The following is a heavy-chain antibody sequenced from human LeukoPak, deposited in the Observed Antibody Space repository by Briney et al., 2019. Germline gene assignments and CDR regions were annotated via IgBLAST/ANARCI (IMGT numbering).Heavy chain of an antibody. Sequence: PGGSLRLSCAASGFTFNNYAMNWVRQAPGKGLEWVSSISGGGETTYYADSAKGRFTISRDNSQITLYLQMNSLRAEDTAVYYCARDYADYVGYFFFDYWGQGTLVTVSS. J-gene: IGHJ4*02. CDR2: ISGGGETT. CDR1: GFTFNNYA. V-gene: IGHV3-23*01. D-gene: IGHD4-17*01. CDR3: ARDYADYVGYFFFDY.